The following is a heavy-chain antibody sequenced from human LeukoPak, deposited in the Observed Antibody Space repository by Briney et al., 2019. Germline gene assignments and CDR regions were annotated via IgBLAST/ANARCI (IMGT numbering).Heavy chain of an antibody. CDR2: INHSGST. CDR3: ARAVGFEMATTYYFDY. V-gene: IGHV4-34*01. Sequence: SETLSLTCAVYGGSFSGYYWSWIRQPPGKGLEWIGEINHSGSTNYNPSLKSRVTISVDRSKNQFSLKLSSVTAADTAVYYCARAVGFEMATTYYFDYWGQGTLVTVSS. D-gene: IGHD5-24*01. J-gene: IGHJ4*02. CDR1: GGSFSGYY.